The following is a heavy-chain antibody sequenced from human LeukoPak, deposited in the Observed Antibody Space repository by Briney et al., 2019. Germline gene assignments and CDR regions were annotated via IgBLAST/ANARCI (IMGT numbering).Heavy chain of an antibody. D-gene: IGHD3-3*01. CDR3: ARVNFWSGYDWFDP. V-gene: IGHV1-2*02. J-gene: IGHJ5*02. CDR1: GYTFTGYW. Sequence: ASVKVSCKAFGYTFTGYWMHWVRQAPGQGLEWMGWINPNSGGTNYAQKFQGRVTMTRDTSISTAYMELSRLRSDDTAVYYCARVNFWSGYDWFDPWGQGTLVTVSS. CDR2: INPNSGGT.